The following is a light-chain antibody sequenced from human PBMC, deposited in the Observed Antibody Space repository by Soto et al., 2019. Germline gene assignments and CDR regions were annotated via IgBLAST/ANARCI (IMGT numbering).Light chain of an antibody. CDR3: QQYGSSPIT. V-gene: IGKV3-20*01. CDR1: QSLSGNY. CDR2: AAS. J-gene: IGKJ5*01. Sequence: PGERATLSCRASQSLSGNYLAWYQHKPGQAPRFLIYAASNRATGIPDRFSGGGSGTDFALTINRPEPEDSAVYYCQQYGSSPITFGQGTRLEIK.